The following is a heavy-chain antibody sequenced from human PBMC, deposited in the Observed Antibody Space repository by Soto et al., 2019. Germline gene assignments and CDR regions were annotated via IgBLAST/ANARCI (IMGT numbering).Heavy chain of an antibody. D-gene: IGHD3-10*01. CDR3: VRSRGGRGPYDAFDI. CDR1: GGSISSYY. Sequence: SETLSLTCTVSGGSISSYYWSWIRQPPGKGLEWIGYIYYSVSTNYNPSLKSRVTISVDTSKNQFSLKLSSVTAADTAVYYCVRSRGGRGPYDAFDIWGQGTMVTVSS. CDR2: IYYSVST. V-gene: IGHV4-59*08. J-gene: IGHJ3*02.